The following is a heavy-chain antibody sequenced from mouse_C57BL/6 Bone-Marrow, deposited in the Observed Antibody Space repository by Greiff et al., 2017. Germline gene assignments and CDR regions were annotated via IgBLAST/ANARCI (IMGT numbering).Heavy chain of an antibody. CDR1: GYTFTSYW. V-gene: IGHV1-5*01. D-gene: IGHD2-4*01. J-gene: IGHJ3*01. Sequence: EVQLQQSGTVLARPGASVKMSCKTSGYTFTSYWMHWVKQRPGQGLEWIGAIYPGNSDTSYNQKFKGKAKLTAVTSASTAYMELSSLKNEDSAVYYCTRGGLRRRDWFAYWGQGTLVTVSA. CDR3: TRGGLRRRDWFAY. CDR2: IYPGNSDT.